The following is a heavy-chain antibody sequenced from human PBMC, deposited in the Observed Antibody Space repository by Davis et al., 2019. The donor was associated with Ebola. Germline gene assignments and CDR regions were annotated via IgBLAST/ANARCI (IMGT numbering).Heavy chain of an antibody. J-gene: IGHJ3*02. Sequence: GESLKISCAASGFTFSSYSMNWVRQAPGKGLEWVSSISSSSSYIYYADSVKGRFIISRDNAKNSLYLQMNSLRAEDTAVYYCAREGGGYGPSYAFDIWGQGTMVTVSS. CDR1: GFTFSSYS. CDR2: ISSSSSYI. V-gene: IGHV3-21*01. CDR3: AREGGGYGPSYAFDI. D-gene: IGHD5-18*01.